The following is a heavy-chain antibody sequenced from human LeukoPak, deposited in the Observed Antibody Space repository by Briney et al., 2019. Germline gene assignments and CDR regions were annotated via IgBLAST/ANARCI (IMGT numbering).Heavy chain of an antibody. J-gene: IGHJ5*02. CDR3: HPHYYGSGSLRRLDP. CDR1: GFILCSYS. CDR2: ISSSSDYI. D-gene: IGHD3-10*01. Sequence: GGFLRLSCSTSGFILCSYSTDWFRQAAGRGLEWVSSISSSSDYIYYADSVKGRFTISRDNAKNSPYSEMKCLRGEDTAVYYCHPHYYGSGSLRRLDPRGQGTPFTVSS. V-gene: IGHV3-21*01.